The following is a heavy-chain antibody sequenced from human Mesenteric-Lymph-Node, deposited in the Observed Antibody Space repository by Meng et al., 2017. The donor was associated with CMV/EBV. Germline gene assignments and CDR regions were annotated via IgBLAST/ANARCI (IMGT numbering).Heavy chain of an antibody. CDR2: IYYSGST. CDR1: GGSISSYY. CDR3: VRNEVEGYYYCGMDV. V-gene: IGHV4-59*01. Sequence: SETLSLTCTVSGGSISSYYWSWIRQPPGEGLEWIGYIYYSGSTNYNPSLKSRVTISADTSKNQFSLKLSSVTAADTAVYYCVRNEVEGYYYCGMDVWGQGTTVTVSS. D-gene: IGHD5-24*01. J-gene: IGHJ6*02.